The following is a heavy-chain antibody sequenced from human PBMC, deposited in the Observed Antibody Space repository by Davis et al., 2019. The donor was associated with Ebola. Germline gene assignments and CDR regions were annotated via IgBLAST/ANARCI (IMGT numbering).Heavy chain of an antibody. CDR2: ISSSSSYI. J-gene: IGHJ6*02. Sequence: GESLKISCAAFGFTFSSYSMNWVRQAPGKGLEWVSSISSSSSYIYYADSVKGRFTISRDNAKNSLYLQMNSLRAEDTAVYYCARVRRSYYYYGMDVWGQGTTVTVSS. V-gene: IGHV3-21*01. CDR3: ARVRRSYYYYGMDV. CDR1: GFTFSSYS.